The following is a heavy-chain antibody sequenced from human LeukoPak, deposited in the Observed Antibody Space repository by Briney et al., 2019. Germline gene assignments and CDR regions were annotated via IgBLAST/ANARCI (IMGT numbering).Heavy chain of an antibody. CDR3: ARLYGTYPGWFDP. CDR1: GFTFSSYG. J-gene: IGHJ5*02. V-gene: IGHV3-33*01. CDR2: IWYDGSNK. D-gene: IGHD4-17*01. Sequence: GGSLRLSCAASGFTFSSYGMHWVRQAPGKGLEWVAVIWYDGSNKYYADSVKGRFTISRDNSKNTLYLQMNSLRAEDTAVYYCARLYGTYPGWFDPWGQGTLVTVSS.